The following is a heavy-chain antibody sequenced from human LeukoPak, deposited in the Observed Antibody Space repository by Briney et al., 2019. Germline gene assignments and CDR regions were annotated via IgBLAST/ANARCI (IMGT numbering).Heavy chain of an antibody. CDR1: GFTFSSYS. Sequence: PTGGSLRLSCAASGFTFSSYSMNWVRQAPGKGLEWVANIKQDGSEKYYVDSVKGRFTISRDNAKNSLYLQMNSLRAEDTAVYYCARRYFDYWGQGTLVTVSS. J-gene: IGHJ4*02. CDR2: IKQDGSEK. CDR3: ARRYFDY. V-gene: IGHV3-7*03.